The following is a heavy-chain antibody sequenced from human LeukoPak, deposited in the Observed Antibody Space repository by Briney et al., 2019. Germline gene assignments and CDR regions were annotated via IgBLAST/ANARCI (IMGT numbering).Heavy chain of an antibody. J-gene: IGHJ4*02. CDR3: ARASGAFDY. CDR1: GGSLSSSY. CDR2: IYYSGIT. Sequence: PSETLSLTCTVSGGSLSSSYWSWIRQPPGKGLEWIGYIYYSGITNYNPSLKSRVTISLDTSKNQFSLKLNSVTAADTAVYYCARASGAFDYWGQGALVTVSS. V-gene: IGHV4-59*01.